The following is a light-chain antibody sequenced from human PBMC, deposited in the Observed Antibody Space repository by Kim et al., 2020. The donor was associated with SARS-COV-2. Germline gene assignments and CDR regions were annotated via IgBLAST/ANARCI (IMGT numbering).Light chain of an antibody. CDR3: QSYDNNLGGYV. V-gene: IGLV1-40*01. CDR2: GNN. J-gene: IGLJ1*01. CDR1: SANIGAPDD. Sequence: QRLTISCPGSSANIGAPDDVQWYQKRPQTATQLLIYGNNNRPSGVPDRFSGSKSGTSASLAITGLQAEDEADYYCQSYDNNLGGYVFGSGTKVTVL.